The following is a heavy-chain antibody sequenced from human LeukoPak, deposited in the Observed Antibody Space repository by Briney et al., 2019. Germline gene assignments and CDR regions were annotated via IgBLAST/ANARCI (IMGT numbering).Heavy chain of an antibody. V-gene: IGHV3-74*01. Sequence: PGGSLRLSCAASGFTFSSYWMHWVRPAPGKGLVWVSRINGDGSTTSYADSVMGRFTISRDNAKNTLFLQMNSLSAEDTAVYYCTRAGRYSYTELGYWGQGTLVTVSS. CDR1: GFTFSSYW. J-gene: IGHJ4*02. D-gene: IGHD3-16*02. CDR3: TRAGRYSYTELGY. CDR2: INGDGSTT.